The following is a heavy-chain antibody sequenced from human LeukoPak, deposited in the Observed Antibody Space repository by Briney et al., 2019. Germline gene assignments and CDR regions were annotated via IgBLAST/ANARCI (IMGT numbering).Heavy chain of an antibody. V-gene: IGHV4-59*01. Sequence: SETLSPTCTVSGGSISSYYWSWIRQPPGKGLEWIGYIYYSGSTTYNPSLKSRVPISVDTSKNQFSLKLSSVTAADTAVYYCARVRDSTEGDFDYWGQGTLVTVSS. D-gene: IGHD2-2*01. J-gene: IGHJ4*02. CDR2: IYYSGST. CDR1: GGSISSYY. CDR3: ARVRDSTEGDFDY.